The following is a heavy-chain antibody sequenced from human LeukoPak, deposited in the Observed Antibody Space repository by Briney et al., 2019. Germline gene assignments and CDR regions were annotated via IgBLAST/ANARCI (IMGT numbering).Heavy chain of an antibody. J-gene: IGHJ3*02. CDR3: ARLRNNYGYAFEI. V-gene: IGHV4-39*01. CDR2: IYYSGST. D-gene: IGHD5-18*01. Sequence: SETLSLTCTVSGGSISSSSYYWGWIRRPPGKGLEWIGSIYYSGSTNYNPSLKSRVTISVDTSKNQFSLKLSSVTAADTAVYYCARLRNNYGYAFEIWGQGTVVTVSS. CDR1: GGSISSSSYY.